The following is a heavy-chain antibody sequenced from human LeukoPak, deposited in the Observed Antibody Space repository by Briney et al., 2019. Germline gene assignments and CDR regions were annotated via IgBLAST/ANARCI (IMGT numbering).Heavy chain of an antibody. V-gene: IGHV3-21*01. CDR1: GFTFSSYS. Sequence: GGSLRLSCAASGFTFSSYSMNWVRQAPGKGLEWVSSISSSSSYIYYADSVKGRFTISRDNAKNSLYLQMNSLRAEDTAVYYCARASDYGVPDDYWGQGTLVTVSS. CDR2: ISSSSSYI. D-gene: IGHD4-17*01. CDR3: ARASDYGVPDDY. J-gene: IGHJ4*02.